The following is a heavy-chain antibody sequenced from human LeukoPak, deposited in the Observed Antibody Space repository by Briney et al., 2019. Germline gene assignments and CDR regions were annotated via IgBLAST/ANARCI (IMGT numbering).Heavy chain of an antibody. CDR3: AREVVAAKGFDP. CDR2: IYYSGST. D-gene: IGHD2-15*01. V-gene: IGHV4-39*07. Sequence: SETLSLTCTVSGGSISSSSYYWGWIRQPPGKGLEWIGSIYYSGSTYYNPSLKSRVTISVDTSKNQFSLKLSSVTAADTAVYYCAREVVAAKGFDPWGQGTLVTVSS. CDR1: GGSISSSSYY. J-gene: IGHJ5*02.